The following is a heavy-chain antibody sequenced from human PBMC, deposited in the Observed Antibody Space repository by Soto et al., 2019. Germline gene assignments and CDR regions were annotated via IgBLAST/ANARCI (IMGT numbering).Heavy chain of an antibody. D-gene: IGHD3-3*01. J-gene: IGHJ6*02. CDR2: INPSGGRI. Sequence: QMQLVQSGAEVKKPGASVKVSCKASGYTFTSYQMHWVRQAPGQGLEWMGIINPSGGRITYAPRFQGRGMLPRDTSPNTVYMGLRRLRSGDTAGYYCARDGPPTTTGVGPSYTMDVWGQGTTVTVS. CDR1: GYTFTSYQ. CDR3: ARDGPPTTTGVGPSYTMDV. V-gene: IGHV1-46*01.